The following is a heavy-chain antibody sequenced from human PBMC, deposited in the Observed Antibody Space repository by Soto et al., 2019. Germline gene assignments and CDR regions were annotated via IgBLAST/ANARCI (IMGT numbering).Heavy chain of an antibody. CDR1: GASISSSGYY. V-gene: IGHV4-39*01. CDR2: MYHSVST. D-gene: IGHD3-22*01. Sequence: QLQLQESGPGLVKPSETLSLTCTVTGASISSSGYYWGWIRQPPGKGLEWIGSMYHSVSTYYNPSLKSRLTISVDTSKNQFSLTLSSVTAADTAVYYCAGQFYPDNGGYSPFDFWGQGILVTVSS. CDR3: AGQFYPDNGGYSPFDF. J-gene: IGHJ4*02.